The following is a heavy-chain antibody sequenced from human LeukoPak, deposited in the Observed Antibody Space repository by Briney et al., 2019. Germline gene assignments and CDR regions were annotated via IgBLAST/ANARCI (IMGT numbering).Heavy chain of an antibody. V-gene: IGHV4-39*01. CDR3: ARRRGWYPVDY. D-gene: IGHD6-19*01. Sequence: SETLSLTCTVSGGSISSSSYYWGWIRQPPGKGLEWIGTIYYTGSTYYNPSLKSRATISVDTSKNQCSLKVTSVTAADTAVYYCARRRGWYPVDYWGQGTLVTVSS. CDR2: IYYTGST. J-gene: IGHJ4*02. CDR1: GGSISSSSYY.